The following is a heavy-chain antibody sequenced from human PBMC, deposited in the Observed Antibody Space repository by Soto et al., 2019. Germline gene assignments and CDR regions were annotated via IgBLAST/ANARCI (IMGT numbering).Heavy chain of an antibody. CDR2: VYYSGST. CDR3: GRLEGLATISYYFDY. Sequence: PSETIALTCTVSGDCVSSSRYYWAWVRQPPGKGLEWIGSVYYSGSTYYNPSLESRVTISVDKSKNQFSLKLMSLSAADTAVYYCGRLEGLATISYYFDYWGQGALVTVSS. CDR1: GDCVSSSRYY. D-gene: IGHD3-9*01. V-gene: IGHV4-39*01. J-gene: IGHJ4*02.